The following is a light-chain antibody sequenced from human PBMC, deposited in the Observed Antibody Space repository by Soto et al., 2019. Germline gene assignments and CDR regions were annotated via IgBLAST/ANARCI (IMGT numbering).Light chain of an antibody. CDR2: EVS. CDR1: SSDVGSYNR. J-gene: IGLJ2*01. Sequence: QSALTQPPSVSGSPGQSVTISCTGTSSDVGSYNRVSWYQQPPGTAPKLMIYEVSNRPSGVLDRFSGSKSGNTASLTISGLQAEDEADYYCSSYTSSSPVVFGGGTKLTVL. CDR3: SSYTSSSPVV. V-gene: IGLV2-18*02.